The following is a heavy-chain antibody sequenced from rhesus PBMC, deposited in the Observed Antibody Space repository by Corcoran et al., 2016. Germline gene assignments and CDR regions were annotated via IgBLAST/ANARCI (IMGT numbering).Heavy chain of an antibody. CDR2: ISGSGGST. Sequence: QLQLQESGPGLVKPSETLSLTCAVSGGSISSNYWSWIRQPPGEGLGWSGRISGSGGSTAYNPSSKSRVTISTDTSKKQFSLKLSSVTAADTAVYYCARGTNRFDVWGPGVLVTVSS. J-gene: IGHJ5-1*01. CDR1: GGSISSNY. V-gene: IGHV4-173*01. CDR3: ARGTNRFDV.